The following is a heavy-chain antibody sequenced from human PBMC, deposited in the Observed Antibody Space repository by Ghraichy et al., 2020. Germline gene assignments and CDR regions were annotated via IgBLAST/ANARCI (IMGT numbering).Heavy chain of an antibody. CDR1: GGSFSGYF. Sequence: SETLSLTCGVYGGSFSGYFWSWIRQPPGKGLEWIGEINHSGSTNYNPSLKSRVTISLDTSKNQFSLKLFSVTAADTSVYYCARVSLYTTGYTTHDFDSWGQGTLVTVSS. V-gene: IGHV4-34*01. D-gene: IGHD5-12*01. J-gene: IGHJ4*02. CDR3: ARVSLYTTGYTTHDFDS. CDR2: INHSGST.